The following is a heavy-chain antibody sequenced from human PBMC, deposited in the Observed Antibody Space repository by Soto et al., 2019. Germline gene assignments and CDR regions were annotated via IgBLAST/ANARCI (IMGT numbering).Heavy chain of an antibody. Sequence: QLQLQESGPGLVKPSETLSLTCTVSGGSISSSSYYWGWIRQPPGKGLEWIGRIYYSGSTYDNPSLERQVTRTVDTSRNQSSLKLSSVTAADTAVYYGASSTFYTAMVPDWGQGTLVTVSS. CDR1: GGSISSSSYY. CDR2: IYYSGST. D-gene: IGHD5-18*01. J-gene: IGHJ4*02. CDR3: ASSTFYTAMVPD. V-gene: IGHV4-39*01.